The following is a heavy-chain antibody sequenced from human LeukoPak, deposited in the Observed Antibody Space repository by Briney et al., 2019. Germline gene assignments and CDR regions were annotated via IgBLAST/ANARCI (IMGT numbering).Heavy chain of an antibody. CDR2: IYYTGNT. J-gene: IGHJ4*02. D-gene: IGHD3-22*01. CDR1: GGSISSGGYY. Sequence: TASETLSLTCTVSGGSISSGGYYWSWIRQPPGKGLESIGYIYYTGNTNYNPSLKSRVTISLDTSKNQFSLKLTSVTAADTAVYYCARRQPRSAYYEYWGQGTLVTVSS. CDR3: ARRQPRSAYYEY. V-gene: IGHV4-61*08.